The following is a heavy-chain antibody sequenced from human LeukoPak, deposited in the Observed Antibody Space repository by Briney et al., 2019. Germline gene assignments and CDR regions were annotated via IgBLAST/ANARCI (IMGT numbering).Heavy chain of an antibody. CDR3: ASVDSAMALGY. CDR2: IYYSGST. D-gene: IGHD5-18*01. J-gene: IGHJ4*02. CDR1: GGSISSGDYY. V-gene: IGHV4-30-4*01. Sequence: SQTLSLTCTVSGGSISSGDYYWSWIRQPPGKGLEWIGFIYYSGSTHYNPSLKSRVIISVDTSKNQFSLSLTSVTAADTAVYYCASVDSAMALGYWGQGTLVTVSS.